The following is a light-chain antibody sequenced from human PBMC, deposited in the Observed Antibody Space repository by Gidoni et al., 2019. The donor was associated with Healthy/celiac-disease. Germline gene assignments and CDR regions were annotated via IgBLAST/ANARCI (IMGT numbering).Light chain of an antibody. V-gene: IGLV3-1*01. J-gene: IGLJ2*01. Sequence: SYELTQPPSVSVSPGQTASITCSGDKLGDKYACWYQQKPGQSPVLVIYQDSKRPSGIPERFSRSNSGNTATLTISGTQAMDEADYYCQSWDSSTLVFGGGTKLTVL. CDR1: KLGDKY. CDR2: QDS. CDR3: QSWDSSTLV.